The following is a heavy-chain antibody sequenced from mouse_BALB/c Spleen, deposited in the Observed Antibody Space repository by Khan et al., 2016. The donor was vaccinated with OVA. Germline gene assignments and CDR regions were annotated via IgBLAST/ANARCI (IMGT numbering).Heavy chain of an antibody. V-gene: IGHV9-4*02. CDR2: INTHSGVP. CDR1: GYTFTTAG. J-gene: IGHJ4*01. CDR3: ARGRAAYYRNDGGAIEY. D-gene: IGHD2-14*01. Sequence: QIQLVQSGPELKKPGETVRISCKASGYTFTTAGIQWVQKMPGKGLKWIGWINTHSGVPKYAEDFKGRFAFSLEISVNTAYLQITNLKNEDTDTYVCARGRAAYYRNDGGAIEYWGQGTSVTVSA.